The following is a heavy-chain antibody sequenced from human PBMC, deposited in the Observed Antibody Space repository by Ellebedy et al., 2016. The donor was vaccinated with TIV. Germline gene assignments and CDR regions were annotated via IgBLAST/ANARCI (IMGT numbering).Heavy chain of an antibody. CDR3: ARRGDSDFDP. CDR2: IHPSDSDT. D-gene: IGHD4-17*01. CDR1: GYNFSNNW. Sequence: KVSCKISGYNFSNNWISWVRQKPGKGLEWMGRIHPSDSDTDYRPSFRGHVTMSVDKSISFAFLQWSSLQASDTAMYYCARRGDSDFDPWGQGTVVTVSP. V-gene: IGHV5-10-1*01. J-gene: IGHJ5*02.